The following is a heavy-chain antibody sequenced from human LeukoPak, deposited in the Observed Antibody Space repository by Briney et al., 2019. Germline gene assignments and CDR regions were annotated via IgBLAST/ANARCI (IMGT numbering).Heavy chain of an antibody. V-gene: IGHV4-34*01. D-gene: IGHD3-10*01. CDR1: GGSFSGYY. CDR3: ARPTGRYYYGSGSYHGGWFDP. CDR2: INHSGST. Sequence: SETLSLTCAVYGGSFSGYYWSWIRQPSGKGLEWIGEINHSGSTNYNPSLKSRVTISVDTSKNQFSLKLSSVTAADTAVYYCARPTGRYYYGSGSYHGGWFDPWGQGTLVTVSS. J-gene: IGHJ5*02.